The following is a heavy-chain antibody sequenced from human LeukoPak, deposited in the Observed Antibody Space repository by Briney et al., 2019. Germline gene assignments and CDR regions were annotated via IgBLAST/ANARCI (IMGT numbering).Heavy chain of an antibody. J-gene: IGHJ3*02. CDR2: IYPGDSDT. CDR1: GYSFTNIW. D-gene: IGHD3-22*01. CDR3: ASAGSSSDYYYFSAFDI. V-gene: IGHV5-51*01. Sequence: GESLKISCKGSGYSFTNIWIGWVRQMPGKGLDWMGIIYPGDSDTNYSPSFQGQVTISADKSISTAYLQWSSLKASDTAMYYCASAGSSSDYYYFSAFDIWGQGTMVTVSS.